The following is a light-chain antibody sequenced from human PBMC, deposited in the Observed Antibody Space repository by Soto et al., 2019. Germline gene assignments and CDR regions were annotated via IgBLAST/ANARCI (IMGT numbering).Light chain of an antibody. CDR3: SSYTSSSTLL. Sequence: QSALTQPASVSGSPGQSITISCTGTSSDVGGFNYVSWYQQHPGKAPKLMIYEVINRPSGVSNRFSGSKSGNTASLTISGLQAEDEADYYCSSYTSSSTLLFGGGTQLTVL. J-gene: IGLJ2*01. CDR1: SSDVGGFNY. CDR2: EVI. V-gene: IGLV2-14*01.